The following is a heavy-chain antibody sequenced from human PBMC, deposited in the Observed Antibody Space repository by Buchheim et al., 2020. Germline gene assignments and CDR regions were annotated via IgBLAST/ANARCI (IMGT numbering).Heavy chain of an antibody. CDR2: INHSGST. CDR3: ARVSSSWYHYYYYMDV. CDR1: GGSFSGYY. D-gene: IGHD6-13*01. V-gene: IGHV4-34*01. Sequence: QVQLQQWGAGLLKPSETLSLTCAVYGGSFSGYYWSWIRQPPGKGLEWIGEINHSGSTNYNPSLNSRVTISVDTSKNPFSLKLSSVTAADTAVYYCARVSSSWYHYYYYMDVWGKGTT. J-gene: IGHJ6*03.